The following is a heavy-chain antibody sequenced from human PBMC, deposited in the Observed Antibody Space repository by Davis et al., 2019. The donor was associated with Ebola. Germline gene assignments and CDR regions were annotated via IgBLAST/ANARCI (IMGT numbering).Heavy chain of an antibody. Sequence: GGSLRLSCAASGFTFSSYWMSWVRQAPGKGLEWVANIKQDGSEKYYVDSVKGRFTISRDNSKNTLYLQMNSLRAEDTAVYYCARGYGIAAAGTFDYWGQGTLVTVSS. V-gene: IGHV3-7*01. CDR1: GFTFSSYW. CDR2: IKQDGSEK. J-gene: IGHJ4*02. D-gene: IGHD6-13*01. CDR3: ARGYGIAAAGTFDY.